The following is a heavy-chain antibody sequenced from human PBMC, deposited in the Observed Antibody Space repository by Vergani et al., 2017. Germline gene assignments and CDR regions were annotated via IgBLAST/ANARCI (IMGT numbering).Heavy chain of an antibody. D-gene: IGHD2-2*01. V-gene: IGHV4-30-4*08. CDR1: GGSISSGDYY. J-gene: IGHJ3*02. CDR3: ARGHSCSSTSWYVFDGFDI. Sequence: QVQLQESGPGLVKPSQTLSLTFTVSGGSISSGDYYWSWLRQPPGKGLEWIGYIYYSGSTYYNPSLKSRVTISVDTSKNQFSLKLSSVTAADTAVYYCARGHSCSSTSWYVFDGFDIWGQGTMVTVSS. CDR2: IYYSGST.